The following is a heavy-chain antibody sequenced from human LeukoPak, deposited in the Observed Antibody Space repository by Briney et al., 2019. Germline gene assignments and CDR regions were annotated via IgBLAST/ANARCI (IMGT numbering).Heavy chain of an antibody. CDR1: GYTFTSYD. D-gene: IGHD3-10*01. V-gene: IGHV1-8*03. Sequence: ASVKVSCKASGYTFTSYDINWVRQATGQGLEWMGWMNPNSGNTGYAQKFQGRVTITADESTSTAYMELSSLRSEDTAVYYCASSLYYYGSGSLDYWGQGTLVTVSS. CDR3: ASSLYYYGSGSLDY. J-gene: IGHJ4*02. CDR2: MNPNSGNT.